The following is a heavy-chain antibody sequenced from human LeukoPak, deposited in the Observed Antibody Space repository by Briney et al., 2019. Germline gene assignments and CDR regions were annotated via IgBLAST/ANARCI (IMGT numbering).Heavy chain of an antibody. CDR3: AFTCGGDCYPH. V-gene: IGHV4-30-4*01. D-gene: IGHD2-21*02. J-gene: IGHJ1*01. CDR1: GGSISSGDYY. CDR2: IYYSGST. Sequence: SETLSLTCTVSGGSISSGDYYWSWIRQPPGKGLEWIGYIYYSGSTYYNPSLKSRVTISVDTSKNQFSLKLSSVTAADTAVYYCAFTCGGDCYPHWGQGTLVTVSS.